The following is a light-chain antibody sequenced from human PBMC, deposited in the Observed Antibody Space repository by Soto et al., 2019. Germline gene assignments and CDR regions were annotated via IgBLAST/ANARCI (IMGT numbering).Light chain of an antibody. CDR1: QSVSSN. Sequence: EIVMTQSPATLSVSPGERATLSCRASQSVSSNLAWYQQKPGQAPRLLIYGASTRATGIPARFSGSRSGTEFTLTISSLQSEDFVVYYCQQYNNWPPLTFGGGTNVEIK. CDR3: QQYNNWPPLT. J-gene: IGKJ4*01. V-gene: IGKV3-15*01. CDR2: GAS.